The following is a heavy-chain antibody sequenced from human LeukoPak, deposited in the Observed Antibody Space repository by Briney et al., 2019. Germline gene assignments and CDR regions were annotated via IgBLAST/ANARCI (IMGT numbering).Heavy chain of an antibody. J-gene: IGHJ6*02. CDR2: IYYSGST. D-gene: IGHD2-21*02. CDR1: GGSISSYY. Sequence: SETLSLTCTVSGGSISSYYWSWIRQPPGKGLEWIGYIYYSGSTNYNPSLKSRVTISVDTSKNQFSLKPSSVTAADTAVYYCARILAYCGGDCYSKYYYGMDVWGQGTTVTVSS. V-gene: IGHV4-59*08. CDR3: ARILAYCGGDCYSKYYYGMDV.